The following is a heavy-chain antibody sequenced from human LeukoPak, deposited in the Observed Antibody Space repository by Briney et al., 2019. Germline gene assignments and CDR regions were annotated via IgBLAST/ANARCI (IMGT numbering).Heavy chain of an antibody. J-gene: IGHJ4*02. CDR3: ARDRYVSKYHDSSGTVGYDY. CDR2: ISSSSSYI. Sequence: PGGSLRLSCAASGFTFSSYSMNWVRQAPGKGLEWVSSISSSSSYIYYADSVKGRFTISRDNAKNSLYLQMNSLRAEDTAVYYCARDRYVSKYHDSSGTVGYDYWGQGTLVTVSS. V-gene: IGHV3-21*01. D-gene: IGHD3-22*01. CDR1: GFTFSSYS.